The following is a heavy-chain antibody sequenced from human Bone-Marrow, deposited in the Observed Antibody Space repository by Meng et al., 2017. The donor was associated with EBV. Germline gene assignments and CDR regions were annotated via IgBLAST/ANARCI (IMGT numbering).Heavy chain of an antibody. CDR2: INTDGSVI. V-gene: IGHV3-74*01. J-gene: IGHJ4*02. Sequence: SGGGFSPPGASLRLSCASCGFTLSSYWEHWVRQARGRGLVWVSRINTDGSVINYADSVKGRFTISRDNAKNTVYLQMNNLRAEDTAVYYCAKDCFGDKDSWGQGTLVTVSS. D-gene: IGHD2-21*01. CDR1: GFTLSSYW. CDR3: AKDCFGDKDS.